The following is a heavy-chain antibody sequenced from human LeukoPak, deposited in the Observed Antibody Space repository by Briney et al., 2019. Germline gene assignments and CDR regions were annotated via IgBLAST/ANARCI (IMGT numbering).Heavy chain of an antibody. D-gene: IGHD3-3*01. CDR2: ISAYNGNT. CDR3: ARDGEYYDFWSGYYTTKDEYNWFDP. V-gene: IGHV1-18*01. Sequence: GASVKLSCKASGYTFTSYGISWVRQAPGQGLEWMGWISAYNGNTNYAQKLQGRVTMTTDTSTSTAYMELRRLRSDDAAVYYCARDGEYYDFWSGYYTTKDEYNWFDPWGQGTLVTVSS. J-gene: IGHJ5*02. CDR1: GYTFTSYG.